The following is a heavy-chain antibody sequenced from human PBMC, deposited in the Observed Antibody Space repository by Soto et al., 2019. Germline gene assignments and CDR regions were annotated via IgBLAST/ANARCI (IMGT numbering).Heavy chain of an antibody. V-gene: IGHV1-69*13. J-gene: IGHJ6*02. CDR1: GGTFSSYA. Sequence: ASVKVSCKASGGTFSSYAISWVRQAPGQGLEWMGGIIPIFGTANYAQKFQGRVTITADESTSTAYMELSSLRSEDTAVYYCARENCSGGSCYSEFYYYYGMDVWGQGTTVTVSS. CDR2: IIPIFGTA. CDR3: ARENCSGGSCYSEFYYYYGMDV. D-gene: IGHD2-15*01.